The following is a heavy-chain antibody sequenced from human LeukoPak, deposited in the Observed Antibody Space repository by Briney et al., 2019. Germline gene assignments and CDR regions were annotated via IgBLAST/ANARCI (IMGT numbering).Heavy chain of an antibody. Sequence: SETLSLTCAVYGGSFSGYYWSWFRQPPGKGLEWIGEINHSGSTNYNPSLKSRVTISVDTSKNQFSLRLSSVTAADTAVYYCARARYYDSSGYQKGAFDIWGQGTMVTVSS. D-gene: IGHD3-22*01. CDR1: GGSFSGYY. CDR2: INHSGST. CDR3: ARARYYDSSGYQKGAFDI. V-gene: IGHV4-34*01. J-gene: IGHJ3*02.